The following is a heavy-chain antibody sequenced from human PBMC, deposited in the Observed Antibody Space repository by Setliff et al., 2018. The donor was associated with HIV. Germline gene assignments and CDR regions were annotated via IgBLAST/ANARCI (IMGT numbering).Heavy chain of an antibody. V-gene: IGHV1-46*01. CDR3: ARVPRGGPAEVV. CDR2: INPSSGST. D-gene: IGHD2-2*01. CDR1: GYTFTSYY. Sequence: GASVKVSCKASGYTFTSYYMHWVRQAPGQGLEWMGIINPSSGSTTYAQKFQGRVTMTRDTSTSTVYMELSSLRSEDTAVYYCARVPRGGPAEVVWGQGTLVTVSS. J-gene: IGHJ4*02.